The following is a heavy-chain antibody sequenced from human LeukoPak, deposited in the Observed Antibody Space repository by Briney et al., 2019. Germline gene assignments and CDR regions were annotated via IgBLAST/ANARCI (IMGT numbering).Heavy chain of an antibody. Sequence: GSLRLSCAASGFTFSSYWMSWVRQAPGKGLEWIGYIYYSGSTNYNPSLKSRVTISVDTSKNQFSLKLSSVTAADTAVYYCARDRWVAAAGYYYYYYMDVWGKGTTVTVSS. CDR1: GFTFSSYW. J-gene: IGHJ6*03. CDR2: IYYSGST. D-gene: IGHD6-13*01. CDR3: ARDRWVAAAGYYYYYYMDV. V-gene: IGHV4-59*01.